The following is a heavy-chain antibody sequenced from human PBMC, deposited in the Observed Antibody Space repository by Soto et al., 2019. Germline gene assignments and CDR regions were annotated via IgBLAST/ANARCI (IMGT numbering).Heavy chain of an antibody. CDR3: ARELYYYDSSGHTGDAFDI. J-gene: IGHJ3*02. V-gene: IGHV1-18*04. CDR2: ISAYNGNT. Sequence: ASVKVSCKASGYTFTSYGISWVRQARGQGREWMGWISAYNGNTNYAQKLQGRVTMTTDTSTSTAYMELRSLRSDDTAVYYCARELYYYDSSGHTGDAFDIWGQGTMVTVS. D-gene: IGHD3-22*01. CDR1: GYTFTSYG.